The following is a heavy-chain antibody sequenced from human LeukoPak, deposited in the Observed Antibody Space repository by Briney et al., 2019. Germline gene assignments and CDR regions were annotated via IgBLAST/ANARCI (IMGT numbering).Heavy chain of an antibody. Sequence: GGSLRLSCAASGFTFSSYGMHWVRQAPGKGLEWVSYISSSGSTIYYADFVKGRFTISRDNAKNSLYLQMNSLRAEDTAVYYCARLRGGSGSYYKYYYYYMDVWGKGTTVTVPS. CDR2: ISSSGSTI. CDR1: GFTFSSYG. V-gene: IGHV3-48*04. D-gene: IGHD3-10*01. J-gene: IGHJ6*03. CDR3: ARLRGGSGSYYKYYYYYMDV.